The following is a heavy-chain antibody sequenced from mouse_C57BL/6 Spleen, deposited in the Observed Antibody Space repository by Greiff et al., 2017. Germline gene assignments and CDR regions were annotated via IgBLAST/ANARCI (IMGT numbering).Heavy chain of an antibody. V-gene: IGHV5-16*01. CDR2: INYDGSST. Sequence: EVQVVESEGGLVQPGSSMKLSCTASGFTFSDYYMAWVRPVPEKGLEWVANINYDGSSTYYLDSLKSRFIISRDNAKNILYLQMSSLKSEDTATYYCAAVVNDAMDYWGQGTSVTVAS. D-gene: IGHD1-1*01. J-gene: IGHJ4*01. CDR1: GFTFSDYY. CDR3: AAVVNDAMDY.